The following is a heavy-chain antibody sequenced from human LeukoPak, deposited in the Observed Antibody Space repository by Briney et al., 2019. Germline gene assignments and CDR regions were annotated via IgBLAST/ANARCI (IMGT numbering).Heavy chain of an antibody. V-gene: IGHV1-69*04. J-gene: IGHJ4*02. CDR2: IIPILGIA. CDR3: ARDYYDSSGYYIDY. D-gene: IGHD3-22*01. Sequence: ASVTVSCKASGGTFSSYAISWVRQAPGQGLEWMGRIIPILGIANYAQKFQGRVTITADKSTSTAYMELSSLRSEDTAVYYCARDYYDSSGYYIDYWGEGTLVTVSS. CDR1: GGTFSSYA.